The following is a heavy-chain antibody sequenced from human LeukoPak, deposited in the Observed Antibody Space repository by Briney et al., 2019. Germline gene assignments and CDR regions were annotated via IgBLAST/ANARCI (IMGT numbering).Heavy chain of an antibody. J-gene: IGHJ4*02. V-gene: IGHV1-24*01. D-gene: IGHD3-10*01. CDR2: FDPEDGET. Sequence: ASVKVSCKVSGYTLTELSMHLVRQAPGKGLEWMGGFDPEDGETIYAQKFQGRVTMTEDTSTDTAYMELSSLRSEDTAVYYCATVTYYYGSGSFHPFDYWGQGTLVTVSS. CDR3: ATVTYYYGSGSFHPFDY. CDR1: GYTLTELS.